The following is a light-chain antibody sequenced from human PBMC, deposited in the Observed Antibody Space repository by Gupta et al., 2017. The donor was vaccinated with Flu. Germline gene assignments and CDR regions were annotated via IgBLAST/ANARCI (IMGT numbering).Light chain of an antibody. CDR3: QHRFTWPAT. Sequence: EILLTQSPATLSLSPGERATPSCMASQIVSTYLAWYQQKPGQAPMLLIYDTFMRAIGISARYTGTASGTDFTLTISSLEPEDFAVYYCQHRFTWPATFGQGTKLEIK. CDR1: QIVSTY. V-gene: IGKV3-11*01. J-gene: IGKJ1*01. CDR2: DTF.